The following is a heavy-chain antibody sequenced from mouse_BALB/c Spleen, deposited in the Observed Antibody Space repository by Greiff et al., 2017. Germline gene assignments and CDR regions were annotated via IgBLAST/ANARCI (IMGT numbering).Heavy chain of an antibody. Sequence: EVQLQQSGPELEKPGASVKISCKASGYSFTGYNMNWVKQSNGQSLEWIGNIDPFNGGTSYNQKFKGKATLTVDTSSSTAYMHLSSLTSEDSAVYYCAIWFYYDYDEAMDYWGQGTPVTVSA. V-gene: IGHV1S135*01. CDR1: GYSFTGYN. J-gene: IGHJ4*01. D-gene: IGHD2-4*01. CDR2: IDPFNGGT. CDR3: AIWFYYDYDEAMDY.